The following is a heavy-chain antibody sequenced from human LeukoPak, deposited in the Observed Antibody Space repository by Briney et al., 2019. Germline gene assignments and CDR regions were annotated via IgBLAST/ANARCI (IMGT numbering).Heavy chain of an antibody. Sequence: ASVKVSCKASGYTFTSYGISWVRQAPGQGLEWMGWISAYNGNTNYAQKLQGRVTMTTDTSTSTAYMELRSLRSDDTAVYYCARVSGAGAGVYYYYYGMDVWGQGTTVTVSS. J-gene: IGHJ6*02. D-gene: IGHD6-19*01. CDR2: ISAYNGNT. CDR3: ARVSGAGAGVYYYYYGMDV. V-gene: IGHV1-18*01. CDR1: GYTFTSYG.